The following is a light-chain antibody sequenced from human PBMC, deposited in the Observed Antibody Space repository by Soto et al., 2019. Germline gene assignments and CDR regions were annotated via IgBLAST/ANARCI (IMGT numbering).Light chain of an antibody. Sequence: QSALTQPPSASGSPGQSVAISCTGTSSDVGGYNYVSWYQQHPGKAPKLMIYEVTNRPSGVSNRFSGSKSGNTASLTISGLQAEDEADYYCSSYTSRSTLVFGTGTKLTV. V-gene: IGLV2-14*01. CDR3: SSYTSRSTLV. CDR1: SSDVGGYNY. J-gene: IGLJ1*01. CDR2: EVT.